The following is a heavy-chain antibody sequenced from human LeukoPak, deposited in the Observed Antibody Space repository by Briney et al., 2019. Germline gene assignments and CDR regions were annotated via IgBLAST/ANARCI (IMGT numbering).Heavy chain of an antibody. CDR1: GGSVSSYY. CDR2: IYSSENT. D-gene: IGHD6-19*01. Sequence: SETLSLTCTVSGGSVSSYYWSWIRQPPGKGLEWIGYIYSSENTKYNSSLEGRVTMSEDTSKNQVFLKLSSVTAADTAVYYCARFHSGPSGWYVLWYFDLWGRGTLVTVSS. J-gene: IGHJ2*01. V-gene: IGHV4-4*09. CDR3: ARFHSGPSGWYVLWYFDL.